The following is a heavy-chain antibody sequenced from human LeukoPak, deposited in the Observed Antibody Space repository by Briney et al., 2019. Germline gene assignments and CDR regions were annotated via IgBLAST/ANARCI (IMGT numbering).Heavy chain of an antibody. J-gene: IGHJ4*02. CDR2: MDPKGGDT. CDR3: ARGVGAVGDS. CDR1: GYTFTN. V-gene: IGHV1-8*01. D-gene: IGHD6-19*01. Sequence: ASVKVSCKVSGYTFTNINWVRQATGQGLEWMGWMDPKGGDTGYAQKFQGRVTMTRDTSISTAYMELSSLRSEDTAVYYCARGVGAVGDSWGQGTLVTVSS.